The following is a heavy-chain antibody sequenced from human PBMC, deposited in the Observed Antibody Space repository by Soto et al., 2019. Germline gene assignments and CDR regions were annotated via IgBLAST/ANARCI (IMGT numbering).Heavy chain of an antibody. CDR3: ARFLDPGTTSAAVDY. D-gene: IGHD1-7*01. J-gene: IGHJ4*02. Sequence: VQLQQWGAGLLKPSETLSLTCAVCGGSFSGYYWSWIRQPPGKGLEWIGEINHSGSTNYNPSLKSRVTISVDTSRNQFSLKMSSMTAADTAVYYCARFLDPGTTSAAVDYWGQGTLVTVSS. V-gene: IGHV4-34*02. CDR1: GGSFSGYY. CDR2: INHSGST.